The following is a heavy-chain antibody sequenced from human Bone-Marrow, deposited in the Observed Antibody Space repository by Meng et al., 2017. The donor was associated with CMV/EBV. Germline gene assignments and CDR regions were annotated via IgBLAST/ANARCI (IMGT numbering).Heavy chain of an antibody. CDR1: GGSISSSSYY. D-gene: IGHD3-3*02. J-gene: IGHJ5*02. CDR2: IYYSGST. CDR3: ARDSPLASSQFDP. Sequence: GSLRLSCTVSGGSISSSSYYWGWLRQPPGKGLEWIGSIYYSGSTYYNPSLKSRVTISVDTSKNQFSLKLSSVTAADTAVYYCARDSPLASSQFDPCGQGTLVTVSS. V-gene: IGHV4-39*07.